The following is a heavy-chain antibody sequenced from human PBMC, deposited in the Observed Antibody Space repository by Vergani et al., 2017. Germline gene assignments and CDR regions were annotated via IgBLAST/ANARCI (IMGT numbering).Heavy chain of an antibody. Sequence: EVQLVESGGGLVKPGGSLRLSCAASGFTFSNAWMSWVRPAPGKGLEWVGRIKSKTDGGTTDYAAPVKGRFTISRDDSKNTLYLQMNSLKTEDTAVYYCTTDDPPKMNYYDSSLASYWGQGTLVTVSS. J-gene: IGHJ4*02. CDR1: GFTFSNAW. V-gene: IGHV3-15*01. CDR3: TTDDPPKMNYYDSSLASY. CDR2: IKSKTDGGTT. D-gene: IGHD3-22*01.